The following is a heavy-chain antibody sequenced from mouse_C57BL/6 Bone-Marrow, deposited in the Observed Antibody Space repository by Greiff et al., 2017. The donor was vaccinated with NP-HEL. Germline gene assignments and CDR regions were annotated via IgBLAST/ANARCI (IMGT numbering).Heavy chain of an antibody. Sequence: QVQLQQPGTELVKPGASVKLSCKASGYTFTSYWMHWVKQRPGQGLEWIGNINPSTGGTTYNEKFKSKATLTVDKSSSTAYMQLSSLTSEDSAVYYCARWAYYGSSYRDYWGQGTTLTVSS. J-gene: IGHJ2*01. CDR1: GYTFTSYW. CDR2: INPSTGGT. V-gene: IGHV1-53*01. D-gene: IGHD1-1*01. CDR3: ARWAYYGSSYRDY.